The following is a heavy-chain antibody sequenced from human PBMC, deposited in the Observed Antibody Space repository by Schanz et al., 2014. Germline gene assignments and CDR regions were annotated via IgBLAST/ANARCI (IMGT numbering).Heavy chain of an antibody. CDR3: AKHVRSLTGNDY. CDR2: ISSSSSYI. V-gene: IGHV3-21*04. D-gene: IGHD3-9*01. Sequence: VQLVESGGGVVQPGRSRRLSCEASGFTFSSYGMHWVRQAPGKGLEWVSSISSSSSYISYADSVKGRFTISRDNAKNSLYLQMSSLRAEDTAVYDCAKHVRSLTGNDYWGQGTLVTVSS. CDR1: GFTFSSYG. J-gene: IGHJ4*02.